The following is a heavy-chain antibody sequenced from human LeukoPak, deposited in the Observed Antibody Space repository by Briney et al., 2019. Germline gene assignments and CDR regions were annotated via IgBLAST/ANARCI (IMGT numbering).Heavy chain of an antibody. CDR1: GFTFSDYY. D-gene: IGHD6-13*01. CDR3: ARDLAAAGTHDY. V-gene: IGHV3-21*01. Sequence: GGSLRLSCAASGFTFSDYYMNWVRQAPGKGLEWVSSISSSSSYIYYADSVKGRFTISRDNAKNSLYLQMNSLRAEDTAVYYCARDLAAAGTHDYWGQGALVTVSS. CDR2: ISSSSSYI. J-gene: IGHJ4*02.